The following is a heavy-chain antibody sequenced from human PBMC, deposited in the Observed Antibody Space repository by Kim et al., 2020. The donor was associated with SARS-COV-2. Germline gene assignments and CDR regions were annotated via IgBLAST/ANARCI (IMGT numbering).Heavy chain of an antibody. Sequence: RGSTTYHPSLKSRVTISADTSKNQFSLRLSSVTAADTAVYYCARLSVALDFWGQGTLVTVSS. CDR2: RGST. J-gene: IGHJ4*02. V-gene: IGHV4-59*01. D-gene: IGHD2-15*01. CDR3: ARLSVALDF.